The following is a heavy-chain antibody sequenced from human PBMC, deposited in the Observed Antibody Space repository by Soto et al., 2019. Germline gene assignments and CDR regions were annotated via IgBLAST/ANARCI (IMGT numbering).Heavy chain of an antibody. CDR2: VYSSGTT. J-gene: IGHJ4*02. Sequence: SETLSLTCTVSGGSISSNYWTWIRQPAGKGLEWIGRVYSSGTTDYNPSLNSRATMSVETSKNQFSLKLTSVTAADTAVYYCARDIGSYAYAEGYWGQGIQVTVSS. CDR3: ARDIGSYAYAEGY. CDR1: GGSISSNY. D-gene: IGHD2-2*01. V-gene: IGHV4-4*07.